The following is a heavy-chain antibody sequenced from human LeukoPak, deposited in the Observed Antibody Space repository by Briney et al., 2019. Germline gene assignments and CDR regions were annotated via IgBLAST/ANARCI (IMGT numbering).Heavy chain of an antibody. D-gene: IGHD6-6*01. J-gene: IGHJ4*02. CDR1: GFTFNNYG. V-gene: IGHV3-21*01. Sequence: GGSLRLSCAASGFTFNNYGMNWVRQAPGKGLEWVSSISSSSSYIYYADSVKGRFTISRDNAKNSLYLQMNSLRAEDTAVYYCARDQGDSPPAARRRPFDYWGQGTLVTVSS. CDR3: ARDQGDSPPAARRRPFDY. CDR2: ISSSSSYI.